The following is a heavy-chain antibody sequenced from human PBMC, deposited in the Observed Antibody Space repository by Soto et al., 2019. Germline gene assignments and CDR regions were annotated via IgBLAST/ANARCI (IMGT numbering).Heavy chain of an antibody. D-gene: IGHD3-3*01. CDR3: VKDPYDFWSGYYRGRDPSSFDY. J-gene: IGHJ4*02. CDR1: GFTFSSYA. Sequence: QSGGSLRLSCSASGFTFSSYAMHWVRQAPGKGLEYVSAISSNGGSTYYADSVKGRFTISRDNSKNTLYLQMSSLRAEDTAVYYCVKDPYDFWSGYYRGRDPSSFDYWGQGTLVTVSS. V-gene: IGHV3-64D*06. CDR2: ISSNGGST.